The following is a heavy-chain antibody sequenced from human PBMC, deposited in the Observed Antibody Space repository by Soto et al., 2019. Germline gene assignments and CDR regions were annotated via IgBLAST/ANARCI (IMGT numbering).Heavy chain of an antibody. J-gene: IGHJ5*02. D-gene: IGHD1-1*01. CDR1: GYTFTSYG. Sequence: ASVKVSCKAFGYTFTSYGISWVRQAPGQGLEWMGWISAYNGNTNYAQKLQGRVTMTTDTSTSTAYMELRSLRSDDTAVYYWERVGTVPTWFHPWGKGPLVPVS. CDR3: ERVGTVPTWFHP. V-gene: IGHV1-18*01. CDR2: ISAYNGNT.